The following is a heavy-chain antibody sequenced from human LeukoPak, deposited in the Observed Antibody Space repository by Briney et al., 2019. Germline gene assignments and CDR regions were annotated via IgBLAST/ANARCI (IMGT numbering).Heavy chain of an antibody. CDR1: GFTFSSYW. Sequence: GSLRLSCAASGFTFSSYWMSWVRQAPGKGLEWVANIKQDGSEKYYVDSVKGRFTISRDNAKNSLYLQMNSLRAEDTAVYYCASLEGFWSGYQFDYWGQGTLVTVSS. V-gene: IGHV3-7*01. J-gene: IGHJ4*02. CDR2: IKQDGSEK. D-gene: IGHD3-3*01. CDR3: ASLEGFWSGYQFDY.